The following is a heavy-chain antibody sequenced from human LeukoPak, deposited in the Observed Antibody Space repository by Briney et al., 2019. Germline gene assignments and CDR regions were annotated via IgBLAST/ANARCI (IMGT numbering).Heavy chain of an antibody. Sequence: GGSLRLSCAASGFTFDNYVMSWVRQAPGKGLEWVAFIRYDIKTKSYAESVRGRFTISRDNSNNTLYLEMNSLRPEDTAVYYCVKEASWSGYYITYYFDYWGLGTLVTVSS. CDR2: IRYDIKTK. V-gene: IGHV3-30*02. CDR1: GFTFDNYV. D-gene: IGHD3-3*01. J-gene: IGHJ4*02. CDR3: VKEASWSGYYITYYFDY.